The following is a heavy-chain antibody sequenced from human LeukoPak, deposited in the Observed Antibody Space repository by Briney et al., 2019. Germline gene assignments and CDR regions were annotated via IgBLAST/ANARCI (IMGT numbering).Heavy chain of an antibody. J-gene: IGHJ6*02. CDR2: INPNSGGT. D-gene: IGHD3-22*01. Sequence: ASVKVSCKASGFTFTNYYMHWVRQAPGQGLEWMGWINPNSGGTNYAQKFQGRVTMTRDTSISTAYMELSRLRSDDTAVYYCARVRSSGYQRYYGMDVWGQGTTVTVSS. V-gene: IGHV1-2*02. CDR3: ARVRSSGYQRYYGMDV. CDR1: GFTFTNYY.